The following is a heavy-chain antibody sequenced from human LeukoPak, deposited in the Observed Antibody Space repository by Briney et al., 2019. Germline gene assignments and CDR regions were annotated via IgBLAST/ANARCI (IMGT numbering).Heavy chain of an antibody. Sequence: GGSLRLSCAASGFTFSSYAMSWVRQAPGKGLEWVSTISGSNTYYADSVKGRFTISRDNSKNTLYLQMNSLRAEDTAVYYCATLWGNYNPLDHWGQGTLVTVSS. J-gene: IGHJ4*02. V-gene: IGHV3-23*01. CDR1: GFTFSSYA. D-gene: IGHD1-7*01. CDR3: ATLWGNYNPLDH. CDR2: ISGSNT.